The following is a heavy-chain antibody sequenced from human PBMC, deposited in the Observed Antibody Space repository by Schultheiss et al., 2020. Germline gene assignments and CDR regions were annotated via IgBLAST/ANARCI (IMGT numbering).Heavy chain of an antibody. CDR2: INHSGST. CDR3: ARRAVRLDY. CDR1: GGSISSYY. D-gene: IGHD6-19*01. J-gene: IGHJ4*02. Sequence: SETLSLTCTVSGGSISSYYWTWIRQPPGKGLEWIGEINHSGSTNYNPSLKSRVTISVDTSKNQFSLKLSSVTAADTAVYYCARRAVRLDYWGQGTLVTVSS. V-gene: IGHV4-59*08.